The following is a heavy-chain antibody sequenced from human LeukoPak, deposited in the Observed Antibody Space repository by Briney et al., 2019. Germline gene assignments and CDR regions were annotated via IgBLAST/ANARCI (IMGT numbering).Heavy chain of an antibody. J-gene: IGHJ6*02. CDR2: MNPNSGNT. CDR1: GYTFTSYD. V-gene: IGHV1-8*01. CDR3: ARGRYCSSTSCHYYYGMDV. D-gene: IGHD2-2*01. Sequence: ASVKVSCKASGYTFTSYDINWVRQATGQGLEWMGWMNPNSGNTGYAQKFQGRVTMTRNTSISTAYMGLSSLRSEDTAVYYCARGRYCSSTSCHYYYGMDVWGQGTTVTVSS.